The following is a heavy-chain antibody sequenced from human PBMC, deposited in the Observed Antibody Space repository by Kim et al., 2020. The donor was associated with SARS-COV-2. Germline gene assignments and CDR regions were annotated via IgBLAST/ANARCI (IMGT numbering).Heavy chain of an antibody. D-gene: IGHD6-13*01. Sequence: YSADSVKGRFTISRDNSKNTLYLQMSSLRAEDTAVFYCVKDSSSWYQIDYWGQGTLVTVSS. CDR3: VKDSSSWYQIDY. V-gene: IGHV3-64D*09. J-gene: IGHJ4*02.